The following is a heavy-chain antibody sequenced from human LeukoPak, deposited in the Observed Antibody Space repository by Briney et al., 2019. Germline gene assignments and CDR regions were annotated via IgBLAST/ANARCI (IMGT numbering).Heavy chain of an antibody. CDR1: GFTFSSYE. J-gene: IGHJ6*02. CDR2: ISSSGSTI. Sequence: GGSLRLSCAASGFTFSSYEMNWVRQAPGKGLEWVSYISSSGSTIYYADSVKGRFTISRDNAKNSLYLQVNSLRAEDTAVYYCARVGIDFSSWLYYYGMDVWGQGTTVTVSS. D-gene: IGHD6-13*01. CDR3: ARVGIDFSSWLYYYGMDV. V-gene: IGHV3-48*03.